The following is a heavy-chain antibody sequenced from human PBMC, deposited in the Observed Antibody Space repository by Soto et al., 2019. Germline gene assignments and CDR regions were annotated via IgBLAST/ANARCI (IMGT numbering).Heavy chain of an antibody. CDR1: GFSLSASGVG. Sequence: QITLKESGPTLVKPTQTLTLTCTFSGFSLSASGVGVGWIRQPPGKALEWLALIYWDDDKRYSPSLKSRLTITKDTSKKQVVLTMTNMDPADIATYYCAHRRIAMTQNWFDPWGQGTLVTVSS. J-gene: IGHJ5*02. CDR2: IYWDDDK. D-gene: IGHD6-13*01. V-gene: IGHV2-5*02. CDR3: AHRRIAMTQNWFDP.